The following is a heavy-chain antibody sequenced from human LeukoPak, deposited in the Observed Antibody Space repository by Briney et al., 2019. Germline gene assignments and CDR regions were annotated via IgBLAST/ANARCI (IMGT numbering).Heavy chain of an antibody. CDR2: IGGSVGSM. Sequence: GGSLRLSCAASGFTFSSYVMSWVRLAPGKGLEWVSNIGGSVGSMFYAASVKGRFAISRDNSKKTLFLQMNNLRVEDTAVYYCAKRGNSWDLFDYWGQGTLVTVSS. CDR1: GFTFSSYV. V-gene: IGHV3-23*01. J-gene: IGHJ4*02. D-gene: IGHD6-13*01. CDR3: AKRGNSWDLFDY.